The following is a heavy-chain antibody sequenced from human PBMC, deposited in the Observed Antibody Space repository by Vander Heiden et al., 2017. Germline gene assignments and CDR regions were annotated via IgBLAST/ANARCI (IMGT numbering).Heavy chain of an antibody. V-gene: IGHV3-74*01. D-gene: IGHD6-25*01. CDR1: GFSFSGYV. J-gene: IGHJ4*02. CDR2: IDSDGTTT. Sequence: EVQLVESGGGIVQPGGSLRLSCAAAGFSFSGYVMHWVRQPPGKGLVWVSRIDSDGTTTHYADSVRGRFTISRDNTKNTLFLRMNSLRAEDTAVYYCARDRDGYNSWGQGTLVTVSS. CDR3: ARDRDGYNS.